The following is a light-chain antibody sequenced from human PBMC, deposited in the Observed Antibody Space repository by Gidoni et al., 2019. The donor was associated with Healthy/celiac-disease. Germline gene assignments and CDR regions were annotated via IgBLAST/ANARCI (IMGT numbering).Light chain of an antibody. V-gene: IGLV2-23*02. CDR2: EVS. J-gene: IGLJ2*01. Sequence: QSALTQPASVSGSPGPSITISCTGTSSDVGSYNLVSWYQQHPGKAPKLMIYEVSKLPSGVSNRFSGSKSGNTASLTISGLQAEDEADYYCCSYAGSSTLVFGGGTKLTV. CDR1: SSDVGSYNL. CDR3: CSYAGSSTLV.